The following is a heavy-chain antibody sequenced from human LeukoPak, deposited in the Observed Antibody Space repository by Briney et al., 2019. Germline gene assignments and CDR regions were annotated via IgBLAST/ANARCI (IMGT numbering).Heavy chain of an antibody. CDR1: GGSFSGYY. J-gene: IGHJ4*02. D-gene: IGHD6-13*01. Sequence: PSETLSLTCAVYGGSFSGYYWSWIRQPPGKGLEWIGEINHSGSTNYNPSLKSRVTISVDTSKNQFSLKLSSVTAADTAVYYCARGRLVGHSSSWYVLNYWGQGTLVTVSS. CDR3: ARGRLVGHSSSWYVLNY. CDR2: INHSGST. V-gene: IGHV4-34*01.